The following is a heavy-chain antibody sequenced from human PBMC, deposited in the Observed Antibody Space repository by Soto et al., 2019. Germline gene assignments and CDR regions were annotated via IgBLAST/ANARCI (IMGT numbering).Heavy chain of an antibody. CDR2: IQYSGYS. D-gene: IGHD3-10*01. V-gene: IGHV4-59*08. CDR3: ARHGFGTLHGLFLV. CDR1: GGSITNYY. J-gene: IGHJ6*02. Sequence: QVQLQESGPGLVKPSETLSLTCTVSGGSITNYYCSWFRQPPGKGLEWIGYIQYSGYSAYNLSLKRRVSMSIDTSKTHFSLMLESVTAAFTDVYHFARHGFGTLHGLFLVWGQGITVSVSS.